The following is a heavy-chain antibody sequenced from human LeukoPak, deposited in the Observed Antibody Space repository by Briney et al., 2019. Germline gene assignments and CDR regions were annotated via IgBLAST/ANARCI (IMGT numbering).Heavy chain of an antibody. J-gene: IGHJ4*02. D-gene: IGHD3-10*01. CDR1: SGSLGSYY. CDR3: ARVVWFGEPYFDY. Sequence: SETLSLTCTVSSGSLGSYYWNWLRQPAGKGLEWIGHIYTSGSTNYNPSLKSRVTMSVDTSKNQFSLKLSSVTAADTAVYYCARVVWFGEPYFDYWGQGTLVTVSS. V-gene: IGHV4-4*07. CDR2: IYTSGST.